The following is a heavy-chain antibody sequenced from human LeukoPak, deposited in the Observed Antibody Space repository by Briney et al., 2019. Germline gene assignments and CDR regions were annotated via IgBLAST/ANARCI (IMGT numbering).Heavy chain of an antibody. V-gene: IGHV3-7*01. CDR1: GFTFSDYW. J-gene: IGHJ4*02. Sequence: PGGSLRLSCASSGFTFSDYWMSWVRQAPGKGLEWVANIKQDGSEKYYVDSVKGRFTISRDNAKNSLYLQMNSLRAEDTAVYYCVRDRAYFDSSGFYNFDYWGQGTLVTVSS. CDR2: IKQDGSEK. CDR3: VRDRAYFDSSGFYNFDY. D-gene: IGHD3-22*01.